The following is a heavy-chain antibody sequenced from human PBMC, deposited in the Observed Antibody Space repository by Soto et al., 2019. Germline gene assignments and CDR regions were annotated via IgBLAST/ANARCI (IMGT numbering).Heavy chain of an antibody. J-gene: IGHJ3*02. CDR3: VKQLLSLIVVADAFDS. CDR2: IGNTLDTI. V-gene: IGHV3-23*01. D-gene: IGHD3-22*01. CDR1: MVGSKGQV. Sequence: GGGIGICCAASMVGSKGQVMNGVRQNQGKGLEGVAYIGNTLDTIYYADSVKGRFTISRDNSNTTVHLLMNNLRADDTALYDCVKQLLSLIVVADAFDSWGQGPMVPGSS.